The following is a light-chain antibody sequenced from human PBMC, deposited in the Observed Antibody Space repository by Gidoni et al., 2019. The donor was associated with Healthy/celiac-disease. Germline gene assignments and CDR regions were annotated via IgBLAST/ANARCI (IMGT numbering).Light chain of an antibody. J-gene: IGKJ5*01. Sequence: DIQMTQSPSSLSASVGDRVTITCRASQSISSYLNWYQQKPGKAPKLLIYAASSLQSGVPSRFSGSGSGTDFTLTISSLQPEDFATYYCQQSYSTSLITFXXXTRLEIK. V-gene: IGKV1-39*01. CDR3: QQSYSTSLIT. CDR2: AAS. CDR1: QSISSY.